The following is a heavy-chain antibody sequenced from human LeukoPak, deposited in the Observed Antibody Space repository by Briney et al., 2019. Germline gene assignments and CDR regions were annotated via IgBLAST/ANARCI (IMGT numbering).Heavy chain of an antibody. Sequence: PGGSLRLSCAASGFTFSTYWMTWVRQAPGKGLEWVANIKQDGSEKYYVDSAEGRFTISRDNAKNSLYLQMNSLRAEDTAVYYCARDRNTDFWSGYYTNYFDYWGQGTLVTVSS. CDR2: IKQDGSEK. V-gene: IGHV3-7*01. CDR1: GFTFSTYW. J-gene: IGHJ4*02. D-gene: IGHD3-3*01. CDR3: ARDRNTDFWSGYYTNYFDY.